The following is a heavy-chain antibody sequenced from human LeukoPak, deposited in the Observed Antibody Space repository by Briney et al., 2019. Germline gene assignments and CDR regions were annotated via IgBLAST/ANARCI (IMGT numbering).Heavy chain of an antibody. CDR2: IIPIFGTA. Sequence: ASVKVSCKASGGTFSSYAISWVRQAPGQGLEWMGGIIPIFGTANYAQKFQGRVTMTRNTSISTAYMELSSLRSEDTAVYYCARGLSRVSWGQGTLVTVSS. D-gene: IGHD3-22*01. CDR1: GGTFSSYA. J-gene: IGHJ4*02. CDR3: ARGLSRVS. V-gene: IGHV1-69*05.